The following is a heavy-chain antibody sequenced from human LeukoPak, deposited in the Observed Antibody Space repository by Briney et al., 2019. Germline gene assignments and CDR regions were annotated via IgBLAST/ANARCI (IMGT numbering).Heavy chain of an antibody. CDR3: ARDIERERGGYYFDY. CDR1: GYTFTGYY. J-gene: IGHJ4*02. CDR2: INPNSGGT. D-gene: IGHD3-16*01. Sequence: ASVKVSCKASGYTFTGYYMHWVRQAPGQGLAWMGWINPNSGGTNYARKFQGRVTMTRDTSISTAYMELSRLRSDDTAVYYCARDIERERGGYYFDYWGQGTLVTVSS. V-gene: IGHV1-2*02.